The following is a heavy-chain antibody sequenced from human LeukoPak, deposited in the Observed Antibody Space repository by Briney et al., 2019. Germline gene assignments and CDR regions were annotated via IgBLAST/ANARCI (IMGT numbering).Heavy chain of an antibody. CDR2: IKQDGSEK. CDR3: ARVRGSRSKDY. J-gene: IGHJ4*02. D-gene: IGHD3-10*01. CDR1: GFTFSSYR. Sequence: GGSLRLSCAASGFTFSSYRMSWVRQAPGKGLEWVANIKQDGSEKYYVDSVKGRFTISRDNAKNSLYLQMNSLRAEDTAVYYCARVRGSRSKDYWGQGTLVTVSS. V-gene: IGHV3-7*01.